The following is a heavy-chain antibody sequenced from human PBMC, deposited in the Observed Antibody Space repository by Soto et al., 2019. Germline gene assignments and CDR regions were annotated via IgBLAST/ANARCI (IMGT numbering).Heavy chain of an antibody. CDR2: IIPIFGTA. CDR3: AGGRAYSSSWFNWFDP. V-gene: IGHV1-69*12. J-gene: IGHJ5*02. Sequence: QVQLVQSGAEVKKPGSSVKVSCKASGGTFSSYAISWVRQAPGQGLEWMGGIIPIFGTANYAQKFQGRVTIAADESTSPAYMEMSSLRSEDTAVYYCAGGRAYSSSWFNWFDPWGQGTLVTVSS. D-gene: IGHD6-13*01. CDR1: GGTFSSYA.